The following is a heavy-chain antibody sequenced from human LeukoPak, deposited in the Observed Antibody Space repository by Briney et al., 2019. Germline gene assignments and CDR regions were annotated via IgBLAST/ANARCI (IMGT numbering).Heavy chain of an antibody. J-gene: IGHJ5*01. Sequence: PSQTLSLTCSVSSGSINSGDFYWSWIRQPPGKRPERIGFIYYSGTTYNNPSIGSRLTISVDTSKNQFFLKLRSVTAADTAVYYCARVGRKDGNHPPNWFDSWGRGTLVTVSS. CDR3: ARVGRKDGNHPPNWFDS. V-gene: IGHV4-30-4*01. CDR2: IYYSGTT. CDR1: SGSINSGDFY. D-gene: IGHD5-24*01.